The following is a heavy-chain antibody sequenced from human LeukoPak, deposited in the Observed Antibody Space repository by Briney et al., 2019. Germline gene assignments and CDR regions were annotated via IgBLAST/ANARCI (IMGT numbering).Heavy chain of an antibody. CDR3: ARDKTGIGEVEATYFRH. V-gene: IGHV3-7*01. Sequence: PGGSLRLSCAASGFTFSSYGMRWVRQAPGKGLEWVANINQDGSQKYYVDSVKGRFTISRDNAKNSFFLQMSSLRAEDTSVYYCARDKTGIGEVEATYFRHWGQGTLVTVSS. J-gene: IGHJ1*01. CDR1: GFTFSSYG. CDR2: INQDGSQK. D-gene: IGHD2-2*01.